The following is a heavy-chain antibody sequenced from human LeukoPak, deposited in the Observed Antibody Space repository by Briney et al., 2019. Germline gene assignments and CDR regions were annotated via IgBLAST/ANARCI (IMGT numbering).Heavy chain of an antibody. V-gene: IGHV3-53*01. J-gene: IGHJ4*02. Sequence: PGGSLRLSCAASGFAVSSNYMSWVRQAPGKGLEWVSVIYSGGSTYYADSVKGRFTISRDNSKNTLYLQMNSLRAEDTAVYYCARDQQYYDSSGYYYNVDYWGQGTLVTVSS. CDR3: ARDQQYYDSSGYYYNVDY. D-gene: IGHD3-22*01. CDR1: GFAVSSNY. CDR2: IYSGGST.